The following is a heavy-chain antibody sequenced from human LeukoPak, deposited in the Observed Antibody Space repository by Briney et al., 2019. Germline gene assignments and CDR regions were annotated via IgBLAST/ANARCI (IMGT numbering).Heavy chain of an antibody. CDR3: ARYDILTGYAPFDY. V-gene: IGHV1-69*06. Sequence: SVKVSCKASGGTFSSYAISWVRQAPGQGLEWMGGIIPIFGTANYAQKFQGRVTITADKSTSTAYMELSSLRSEDTAVYYCARYDILTGYAPFDYWGQGALVTVSS. CDR1: GGTFSSYA. J-gene: IGHJ4*02. CDR2: IIPIFGTA. D-gene: IGHD3-9*01.